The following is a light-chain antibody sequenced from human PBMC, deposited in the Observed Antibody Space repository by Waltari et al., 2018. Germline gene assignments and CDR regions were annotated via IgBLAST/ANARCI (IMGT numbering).Light chain of an antibody. CDR2: STS. V-gene: IGKV1-39*01. Sequence: DIRMTQSPSSLSASLGDRVTITCRASQSISSYVNWYQQKPGKAPKLLMYSTSSLQSGVPSRFSGSGSGTDFTLTVSSLQPEDFATYYCQQSFSTPDTFGQGTKLEIK. CDR3: QQSFSTPDT. CDR1: QSISSY. J-gene: IGKJ2*01.